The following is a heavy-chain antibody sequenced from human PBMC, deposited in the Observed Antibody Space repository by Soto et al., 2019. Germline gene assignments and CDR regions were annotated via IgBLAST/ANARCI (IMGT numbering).Heavy chain of an antibody. CDR3: ARTEGFSSRWYSYYYYGMDV. CDR2: ISAYNGNT. V-gene: IGHV1-18*01. D-gene: IGHD6-13*01. Sequence: QVQLVQSGAEVKKPGASVKVSCKASGYTFTSYGISWVRQAPGQGLEWMGWISAYNGNTNYAQKLQGRVTMTTDTPTRTADMELRSLRSDDTAVYYCARTEGFSSRWYSYYYYGMDVWGQGTTVTVSS. CDR1: GYTFTSYG. J-gene: IGHJ6*02.